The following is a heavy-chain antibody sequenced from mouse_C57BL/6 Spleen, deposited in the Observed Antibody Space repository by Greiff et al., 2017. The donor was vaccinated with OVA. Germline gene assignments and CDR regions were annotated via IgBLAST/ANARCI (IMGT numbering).Heavy chain of an antibody. CDR3: TGGTWDY. D-gene: IGHD3-3*01. V-gene: IGHV1-5*01. CDR2: IYPGNSDT. Sequence: VQLQQSGTVLARPGASVKMSCKTSGYTFTSYWMHWVKQRPGQGLEWIGAIYPGNSDTSYNQKFNGKAKLTAVTSASTAYMELSSLTNEDSAVYYCTGGTWDYWGQGTTLTVSS. J-gene: IGHJ2*01. CDR1: GYTFTSYW.